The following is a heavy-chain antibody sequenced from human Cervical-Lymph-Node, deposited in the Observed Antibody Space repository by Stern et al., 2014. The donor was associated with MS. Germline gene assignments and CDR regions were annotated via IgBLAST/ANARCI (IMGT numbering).Heavy chain of an antibody. V-gene: IGHV3-33*01. Sequence: QVQLVESGGGVVQPGRSLRLSCAASGFSFSRYAMHWVRQAPGKGLEWVALIWYDGSNQYYADSVTGRFTISRDNSKNTLYLQMNSLRAEDTAVYYCASAYSSSHYYFDYWGQGTLVTVSS. J-gene: IGHJ4*02. CDR2: IWYDGSNQ. D-gene: IGHD6-13*01. CDR3: ASAYSSSHYYFDY. CDR1: GFSFSRYA.